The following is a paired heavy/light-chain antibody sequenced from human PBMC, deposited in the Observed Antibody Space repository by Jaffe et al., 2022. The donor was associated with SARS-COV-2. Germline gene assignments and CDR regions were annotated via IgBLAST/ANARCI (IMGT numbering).Heavy chain of an antibody. V-gene: IGHV3-74*01. Sequence: EVQLEESGGGLVQPGGSLRLSCAASGFTFSSYWMYWVRQAPGKGLVWVSRINSDGSSTSFADSVKGRFTISRDNAKNTLYLQMNSLRAEDTAVYYCARARLRPGYYYGMDVWGQGTTVTVSS. D-gene: IGHD2-21*02. CDR3: ARARLRPGYYYGMDV. J-gene: IGHJ6*02. CDR1: GFTFSSYW. CDR2: INSDGSST.
Light chain of an antibody. V-gene: IGKV2-28*01. CDR2: LGS. J-gene: IGKJ2*01. CDR3: MQALQTPRYT. Sequence: DIVMTQSPLSLPVTPGEPASISCRSSQSLLHSNGYNYLDWYLQRPGQSPQLLIYLGSNRASGVPDRFSGSGSGTDFTLKISRVEAEDVGVYYCMQALQTPRYTFGQGTKLEIK. CDR1: QSLLHSNGYNY.